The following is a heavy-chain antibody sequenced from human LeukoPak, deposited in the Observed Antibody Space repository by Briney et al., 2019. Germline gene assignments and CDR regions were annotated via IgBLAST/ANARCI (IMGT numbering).Heavy chain of an antibody. Sequence: AGSLRLSCAASGFTFSTYGRPWVRQAPGKGLEWVAVIWFDGTNKYSADSVKGRFTISRDNSKNTLYLQMNSLRTEDTAVYYCARDRRKGYYFDYWGQGTLVTVSS. J-gene: IGHJ4*02. CDR2: IWFDGTNK. V-gene: IGHV3-33*01. CDR1: GFTFSTYG. CDR3: ARDRRKGYYFDY.